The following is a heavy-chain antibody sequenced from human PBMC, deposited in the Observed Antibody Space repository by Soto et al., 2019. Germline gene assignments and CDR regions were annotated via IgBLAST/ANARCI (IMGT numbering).Heavy chain of an antibody. Sequence: QVQLMQSGAEVKKPGASVKVSCKASGDTFTNYYIHWVRQAPGQGLEWMGTVNPSGGHTTYSQNFLGRVTMTRETSTSTLYMALTSLTSDDTAVYYCARGGHVVVVTASFDYWGQGTLVTVSS. J-gene: IGHJ4*02. CDR1: GDTFTNYY. CDR2: VNPSGGHT. CDR3: ARGGHVVVVTASFDY. D-gene: IGHD2-21*02. V-gene: IGHV1-46*01.